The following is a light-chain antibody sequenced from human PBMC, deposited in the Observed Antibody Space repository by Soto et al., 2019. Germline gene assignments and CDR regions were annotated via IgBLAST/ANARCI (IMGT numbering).Light chain of an antibody. CDR1: QGISSY. CDR3: QLLNIHPLT. CDR2: AAS. V-gene: IGKV1-9*01. J-gene: IGKJ3*01. Sequence: DIQLTQSPSFLSASVGDRVTITCRASQGISSYLAWYQQKPGKAPKLLIYAASTLQSGVPSRFSGSGSGTEFTLTISSLQPVDFVTYYCQLLNIHPLTFGPGTNVDIK.